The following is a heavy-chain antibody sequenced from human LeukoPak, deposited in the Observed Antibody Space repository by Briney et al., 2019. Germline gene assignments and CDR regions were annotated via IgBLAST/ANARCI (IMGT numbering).Heavy chain of an antibody. D-gene: IGHD6-13*01. J-gene: IGHJ4*02. CDR3: ARVPPRRAAHGTVFDY. CDR1: GYTFTGYY. CDR2: INPNSGGT. Sequence: ASVKVSCKASGYTFTGYYMHWVRQAPGQGLEGMGWINPNSGGTNYAQKFQGRVTMTRDTSISTAYMELSRLRSDDTAVYYCARVPPRRAAHGTVFDYWGQGTLVTVSS. V-gene: IGHV1-2*02.